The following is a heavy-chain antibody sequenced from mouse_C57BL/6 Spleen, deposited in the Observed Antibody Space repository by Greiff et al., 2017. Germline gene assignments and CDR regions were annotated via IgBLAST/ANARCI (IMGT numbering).Heavy chain of an antibody. Sequence: DVKLVESGGGLVKPGGSLKLSCAASGFTFSDYGMHWVRQAPEKGLEWVAYISSGSSTIYYADTVKGRFTISRDNAKNTVFLQMTSLRSEDTAMYYCARARGAWFAYWGQGTLVTVSA. J-gene: IGHJ3*01. CDR3: ARARGAWFAY. V-gene: IGHV5-17*01. CDR2: ISSGSSTI. CDR1: GFTFSDYG.